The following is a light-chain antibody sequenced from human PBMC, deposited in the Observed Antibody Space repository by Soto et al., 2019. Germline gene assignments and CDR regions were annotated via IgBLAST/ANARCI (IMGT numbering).Light chain of an antibody. V-gene: IGLV2-14*01. CDR2: EVS. J-gene: IGLJ1*01. CDR3: SSYTSISTLYV. CDR1: NSDVGGYNY. Sequence: QSVLTQPASVSGSPGQSITISCTGTNSDVGGYNYVSWYQQHPGKAPELMIYEVSHRPSGVSNCFSGSKSDNTASLTISGLQAEDEADYYCSSYTSISTLYVFGTGTKVTV.